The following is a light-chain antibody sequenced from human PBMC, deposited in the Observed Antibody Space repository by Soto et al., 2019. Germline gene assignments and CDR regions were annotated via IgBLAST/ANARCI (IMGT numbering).Light chain of an antibody. CDR1: QSLLHITGETF. CDR2: EVS. J-gene: IGKJ5*01. CDR3: MQSTQLPPT. V-gene: IGKV2D-29*02. Sequence: DIVTTQSPLSLPVTPGEPASISCRSSQSLLHITGETFLFWYLQKPGQSTQLLIYEVSTRASGVPDRVSGSGAGTDVTREISRVETDDVGIYYCMQSTQLPPTFGQGTRLEIK.